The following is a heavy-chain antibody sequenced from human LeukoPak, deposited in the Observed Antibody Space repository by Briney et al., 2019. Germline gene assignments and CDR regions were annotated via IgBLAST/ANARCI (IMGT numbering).Heavy chain of an antibody. CDR1: GGTFSSYA. V-gene: IGHV1-69*06. D-gene: IGHD2-15*01. Sequence: GASVKVSCKASGGTFSSYAISWVRQAPGQGLEWMGGIIPIFGTANYAQKVQGRVTITADKSTSTAYMELSSLRSEDTAVYYCARGSSNCSGGSCYTGGYYWGQGTLVTVSS. CDR3: ARGSSNCSGGSCYTGGYY. J-gene: IGHJ4*02. CDR2: IIPIFGTA.